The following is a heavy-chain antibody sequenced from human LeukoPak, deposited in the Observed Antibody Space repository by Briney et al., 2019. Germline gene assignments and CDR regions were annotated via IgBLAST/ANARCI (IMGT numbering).Heavy chain of an antibody. Sequence: GGSLRLSCAASGFTVSSNYMSWVRQAPGKGLEWVSVIYSGGSTYYADSVKGRFTISRDNAKNSLYLQMNSLRAEDTAVYYCARDSLTPSDYWGQGTLVTVSS. CDR3: ARDSLTPSDY. CDR2: IYSGGST. CDR1: GFTVSSNY. V-gene: IGHV3-53*01. J-gene: IGHJ4*02.